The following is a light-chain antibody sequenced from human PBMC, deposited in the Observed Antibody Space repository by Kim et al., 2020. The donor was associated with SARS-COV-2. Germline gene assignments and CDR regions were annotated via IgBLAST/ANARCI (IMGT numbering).Light chain of an antibody. CDR1: QSLVSSDGNTY. CDR2: KVS. J-gene: IGKJ1*01. V-gene: IGKV2-30*01. Sequence: DVVMTQSPLSLPVTLGQPASISCSSSQSLVSSDGNTYLNWFQQRPGQSPRRLIYKVSNRDSGVPDRFSGNGSGTDFTLKISRVEAEDVGVYYCMQGTHWPRTFGQGTKVDIK. CDR3: MQGTHWPRT.